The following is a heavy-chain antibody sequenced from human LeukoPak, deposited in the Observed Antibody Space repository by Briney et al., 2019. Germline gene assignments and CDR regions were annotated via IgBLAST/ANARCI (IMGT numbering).Heavy chain of an antibody. CDR1: GGSISSYY. D-gene: IGHD4-11*01. V-gene: IGHV4-59*12. J-gene: IGHJ4*02. Sequence: SETLSLTCAVSGGSISSYYWSWIRQPPGKGLEWIGYIYYSGSTNYNPSLKSRVTISVDASKNQFSLKLSSVTAADTAVYYCARPATVTTAGYGYWGQGTLVTVSS. CDR3: ARPATVTTAGYGY. CDR2: IYYSGST.